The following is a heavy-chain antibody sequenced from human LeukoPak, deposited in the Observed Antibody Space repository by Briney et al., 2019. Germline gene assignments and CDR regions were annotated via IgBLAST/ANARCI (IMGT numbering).Heavy chain of an antibody. CDR3: AKDSVGPIAVAGFFDY. J-gene: IGHJ4*02. CDR1: GFTFSSYA. D-gene: IGHD6-19*01. Sequence: GGSLRLSCAASGFTFSSYAMTWVRQAPGQGLEWVSAISGGSYTYYADSVKGRFTISRDNSKNTLYLQMNSLRAEDAAVYYCAKDSVGPIAVAGFFDYWGQGTLVTVSS. V-gene: IGHV3-23*01. CDR2: ISGGSYT.